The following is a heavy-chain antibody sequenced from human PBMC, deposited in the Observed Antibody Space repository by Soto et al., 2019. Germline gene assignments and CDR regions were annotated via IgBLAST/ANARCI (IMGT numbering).Heavy chain of an antibody. CDR1: GFTFSSYA. CDR3: ARVEAG. Sequence: QVQLVESGGGVVQPGRSLRLSCAASGFTFSSYAMHWVRQAPGKGLEWVAVISYDGSNKYYADSVKGRFTISRDNSKNTLYLPMKSLRGEDTAVYDCARVEAGWGQGTLVTVSS. V-gene: IGHV3-30-3*01. J-gene: IGHJ4*02. CDR2: ISYDGSNK. D-gene: IGHD6-19*01.